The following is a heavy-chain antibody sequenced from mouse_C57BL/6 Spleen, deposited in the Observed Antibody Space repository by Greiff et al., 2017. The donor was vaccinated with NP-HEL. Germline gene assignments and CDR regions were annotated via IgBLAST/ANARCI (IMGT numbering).Heavy chain of an antibody. CDR3: TTGTVVDY. CDR1: GFNIKDDY. D-gene: IGHD1-1*01. J-gene: IGHJ2*01. Sequence: EVQLQQSGAELVRPGASVKLSCTASGFNIKDDYMHWVKQRPEQGLEWIGWIDPENGDTEYASKFQGKATITADTSSNTAYLQLSSLTSEDTAVYYCTTGTVVDYWGQGTTLTVSS. CDR2: IDPENGDT. V-gene: IGHV14-4*01.